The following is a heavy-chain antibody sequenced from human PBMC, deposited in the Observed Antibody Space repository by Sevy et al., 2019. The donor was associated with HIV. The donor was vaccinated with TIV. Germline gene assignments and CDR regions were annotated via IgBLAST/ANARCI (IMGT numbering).Heavy chain of an antibody. CDR3: AKVGAGVPARDYYDGMDV. D-gene: IGHD2-2*01. V-gene: IGHV3-43*01. CDR1: GFTFDDYT. J-gene: IGHJ6*02. CDR2: ISWDGGST. Sequence: GGSLRLSCAASGFTFDDYTMHWVRQAPGKGLEWVSLISWDGGSTYYADSVKGRFTISRDNSKNSLYLQMNSLRTEDTALYYCAKVGAGVPARDYYDGMDVWGQGTTVTVSS.